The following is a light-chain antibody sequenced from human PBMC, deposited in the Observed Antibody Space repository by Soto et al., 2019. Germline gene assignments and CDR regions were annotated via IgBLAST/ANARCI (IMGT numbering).Light chain of an antibody. Sequence: EIVLTQSPATLSLSPGERATLSCRASQSVRSYLAWYQQKPGQAPTLLIYDALNRATGLPDRFSGSVSGTDFTLSLSSLVPEDLPVYYGQQRSKSRVVILGQGTKVEIK. CDR3: QQRSKSRVVI. V-gene: IGKV3-11*01. J-gene: IGKJ2*01. CDR2: DAL. CDR1: QSVRSY.